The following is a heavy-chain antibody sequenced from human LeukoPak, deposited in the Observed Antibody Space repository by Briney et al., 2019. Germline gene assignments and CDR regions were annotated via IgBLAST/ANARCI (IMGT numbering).Heavy chain of an antibody. CDR3: ARDHSGTNYVMD. J-gene: IGHJ4*02. D-gene: IGHD4/OR15-4a*01. CDR1: GGSFSGYY. Sequence: SSETLSLTCAVYGGSFSGYYWSWIRQPPGKGLEWIGYIYYSGSTNYNPSLKSRVTISADTSKSQFSLKLRSVTAADTAVYYCARDHSGTNYVMDWGQGTLVTVSS. CDR2: IYYSGST. V-gene: IGHV4-59*01.